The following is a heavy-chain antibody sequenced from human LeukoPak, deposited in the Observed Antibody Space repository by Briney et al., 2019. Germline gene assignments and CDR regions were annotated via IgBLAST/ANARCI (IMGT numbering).Heavy chain of an antibody. V-gene: IGHV4-39*01. CDR1: GGSISSSSYY. CDR3: ARSTLHSIPMYYYDSSGLFDY. CDR2: IYYTGST. D-gene: IGHD3-22*01. Sequence: SETLSLTCTVSGGSISSSSYYWGWIRQPPGKGLEWIGRIYYTGSTYYNPSLKSRVTISVDTSKNQLPLKLSSVTAAATAVYYCARSTLHSIPMYYYDSSGLFDYWGQGTLVTVSS. J-gene: IGHJ4*02.